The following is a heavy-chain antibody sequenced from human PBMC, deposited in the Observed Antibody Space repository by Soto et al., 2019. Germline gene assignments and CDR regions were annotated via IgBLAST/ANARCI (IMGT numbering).Heavy chain of an antibody. J-gene: IGHJ5*02. D-gene: IGHD6-13*01. V-gene: IGHV1-46*03. CDR1: GYRFTSYY. CDR3: ARSRGAAAGINWFDP. CDR2: INPNSGIT. Sequence: QVQVVQSGAEVKKPGASVKISCKASGYRFTSYYMHWVRQAPGQGLEWMGIINPNSGITNYAQNFQGRVTMTRDTSTSTVYMELSSLQSEDTAVYYCARSRGAAAGINWFDPWGQGPLVTVSS.